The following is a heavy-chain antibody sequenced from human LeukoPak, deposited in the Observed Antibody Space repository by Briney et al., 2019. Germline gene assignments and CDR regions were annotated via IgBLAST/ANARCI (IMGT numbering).Heavy chain of an antibody. CDR2: IRSSSGTI. CDR3: VTGDWTT. D-gene: IGHD3/OR15-3a*01. Sequence: GGSLRLTCAASGFTFSTYSINWVRQAPGKGLEWISYIRSSSGTIWYADSVKGRFTITRDNSENTLYLQMNSLRAEDTAVYYCVTGDWTTWGLGTLVTVSS. J-gene: IGHJ4*02. CDR1: GFTFSTYS. V-gene: IGHV3-48*04.